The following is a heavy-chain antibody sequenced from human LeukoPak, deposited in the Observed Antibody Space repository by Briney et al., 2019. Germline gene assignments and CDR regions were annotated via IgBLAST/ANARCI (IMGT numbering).Heavy chain of an antibody. V-gene: IGHV3-21*01. CDR1: GFTFSSYS. D-gene: IGHD3-10*01. CDR3: ARESTMVRGALDY. Sequence: GGSLRLSCAASGFTFSSYSMNWVRQAPGKGLEWVSSISSSSSYIYYADSVKGRFTISRDNAKNSLYLQMNGLRAEDTAVYYCARESTMVRGALDYWGQGTLVTVSS. CDR2: ISSSSSYI. J-gene: IGHJ4*02.